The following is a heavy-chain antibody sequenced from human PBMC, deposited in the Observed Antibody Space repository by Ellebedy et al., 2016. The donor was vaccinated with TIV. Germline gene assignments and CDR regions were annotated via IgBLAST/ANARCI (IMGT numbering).Heavy chain of an antibody. CDR3: ARVRSSGRLYYYYGMDV. J-gene: IGHJ6*02. CDR2: ISAYNGNT. Sequence: ASVKVSXXASGYTFTSYGISWVRQAPGQGLEWMGWISAYNGNTNYAQKLQGRVTMTTDTSTSTAYMELSSLRSEDTAVYYCARVRSSGRLYYYYGMDVWGQGTTVTVSS. D-gene: IGHD6-19*01. V-gene: IGHV1-18*01. CDR1: GYTFTSYG.